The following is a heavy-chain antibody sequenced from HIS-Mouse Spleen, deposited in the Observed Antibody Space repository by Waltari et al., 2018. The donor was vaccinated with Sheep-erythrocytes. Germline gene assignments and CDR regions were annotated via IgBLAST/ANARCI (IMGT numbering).Heavy chain of an antibody. J-gene: IGHJ1*01. D-gene: IGHD1-7*01. Sequence: KTLRLSCAASGFTFSSYGMHWVRQAPGKGLEWVAVIWYDGSNKYYADSVKGRFTISRDNSKNTLYLQMNSLRAEDTAVYYCAKDPGYNWNYGYFQHWGQGTLVTVSS. CDR2: IWYDGSNK. CDR1: GFTFSSYG. CDR3: AKDPGYNWNYGYFQH. V-gene: IGHV3-33*06.